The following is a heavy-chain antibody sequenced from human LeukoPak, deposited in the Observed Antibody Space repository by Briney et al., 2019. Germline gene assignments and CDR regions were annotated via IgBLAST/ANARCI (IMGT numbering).Heavy chain of an antibody. CDR1: GFTVSSNY. J-gene: IGHJ1*01. V-gene: IGHV3-66*01. D-gene: IGHD2-2*01. CDR3: AKEGIVVVPAAIKH. CDR2: IYSGGST. Sequence: GGSLRLSCAASGFTVSSNYMSWVRQAPGKGLEWVSVIYSGGSTYYADSVKGRFTISRDNSKNTLYLQMNSLRAEDTAVYYCAKEGIVVVPAAIKHWGQGTLVTVSS.